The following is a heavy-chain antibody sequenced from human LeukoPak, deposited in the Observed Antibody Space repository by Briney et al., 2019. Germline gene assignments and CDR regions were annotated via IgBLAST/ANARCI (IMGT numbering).Heavy chain of an antibody. CDR3: AKHGFGVFEGY. Sequence: GWSLRLSCAASGFTFSSYAMSWVRQAPGKGLQWVSGISGSGGSTYYADSVKGRFTISRDNSKNTLYLQMNSLRAEDTAVYYCAKHGFGVFEGYWGQGTLVTVSS. D-gene: IGHD3-10*01. J-gene: IGHJ4*02. V-gene: IGHV3-23*01. CDR1: GFTFSSYA. CDR2: ISGSGGST.